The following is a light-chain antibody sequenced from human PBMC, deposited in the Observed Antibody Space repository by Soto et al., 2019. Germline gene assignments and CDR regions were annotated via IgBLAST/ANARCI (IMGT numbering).Light chain of an antibody. J-gene: IGLJ1*01. CDR3: CSYAGIYV. V-gene: IGLV2-23*01. Sequence: QSALTQPASVSGSPGQSITISCTGTSSDVGSYNLVSWNQQHPGKAPKLMIYEGSKRPSGVSNRFSGSKSGNTASLTISGLQAEDEADYYCCSYAGIYVFGTGTKLTVL. CDR2: EGS. CDR1: SSDVGSYNL.